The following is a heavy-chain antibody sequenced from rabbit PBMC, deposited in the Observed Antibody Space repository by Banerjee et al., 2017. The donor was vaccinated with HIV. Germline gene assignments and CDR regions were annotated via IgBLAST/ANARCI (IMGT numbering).Heavy chain of an antibody. Sequence: QEQLVEYGGDLVQPEGSLTLSCKASGFDLSSGYFMCWVRQAPGKGLEWIACIYTGSSGTTYYASWAKGRFTISRASSTTVFLQMTSLTAADTATYFCARDLVAVIGWNFSLWGQGTLVTVS. V-gene: IGHV1S45*01. CDR1: GFDLSSGYF. D-gene: IGHD1-1*01. CDR2: IYTGSSGTT. J-gene: IGHJ4*01. CDR3: ARDLVAVIGWNFSL.